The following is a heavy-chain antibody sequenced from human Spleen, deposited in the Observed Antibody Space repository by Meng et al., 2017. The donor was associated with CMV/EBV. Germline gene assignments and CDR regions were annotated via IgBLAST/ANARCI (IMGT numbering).Heavy chain of an antibody. D-gene: IGHD6-19*01. Sequence: VRLQHLAPVPGQPPSSPSPPGALSGERVASTIAAWTAIRQSPSRGLELLGRTYYRSKWYNDYAVSVKSRITINPDTSKNQFSLQLHSVTPADTAVYYCARDGGWYYFDYWGQGTLVTVSS. CDR3: ARDGGWYYFDY. CDR1: GERVASTIAA. J-gene: IGHJ4*02. V-gene: IGHV6-1*01. CDR2: TYYRSKWYN.